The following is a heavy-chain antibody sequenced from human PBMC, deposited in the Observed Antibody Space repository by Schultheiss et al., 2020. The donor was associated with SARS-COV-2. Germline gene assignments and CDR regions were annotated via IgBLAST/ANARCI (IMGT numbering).Heavy chain of an antibody. Sequence: SETLSLTCTVSGGSISSYYWSWIRQPPGKGLEWIGSFSYSGSTNYNPSLKSRVTISVDTSKNQFSLKLSSVTAADTAVYYCAISPAYSSSSFYYWGQGTLVTVSS. CDR3: AISPAYSSSSFYY. J-gene: IGHJ4*02. V-gene: IGHV4-59*12. CDR1: GGSISSYY. D-gene: IGHD6-6*01. CDR2: FSYSGST.